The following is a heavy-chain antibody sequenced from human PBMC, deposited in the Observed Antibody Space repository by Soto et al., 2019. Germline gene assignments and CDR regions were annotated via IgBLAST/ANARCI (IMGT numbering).Heavy chain of an antibody. D-gene: IGHD3-10*01. CDR1: GFSISSYY. Sequence: DTQSLTYPVSGFSISSYYWIWLRQPSGKGLEWIGRIYTSGSTNYNPSLKSRVTMSVDTSKNQFSLKLSSVTAADTAVYYCARDLKFGQADYWGQGSQVNVAS. CDR2: IYTSGST. CDR3: ARDLKFGQADY. J-gene: IGHJ4*02. V-gene: IGHV4-4*07.